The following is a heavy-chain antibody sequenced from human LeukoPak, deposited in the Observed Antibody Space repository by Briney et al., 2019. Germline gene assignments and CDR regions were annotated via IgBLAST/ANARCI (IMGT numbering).Heavy chain of an antibody. CDR2: INSDGSVT. CDR3: ARSPNCGGDCS. CDR1: GFTFSNYW. Sequence: GGSLRLSCAGSGFTFSNYWMHWVRQAPGGGPVWVSRINSDGSVTTYVDSVKGRFTISRDNAKNTLFLQMNSLRAEDTAVYYCARSPNCGGDCSWGQGTLVTVSS. V-gene: IGHV3-74*01. D-gene: IGHD2-21*02. J-gene: IGHJ5*02.